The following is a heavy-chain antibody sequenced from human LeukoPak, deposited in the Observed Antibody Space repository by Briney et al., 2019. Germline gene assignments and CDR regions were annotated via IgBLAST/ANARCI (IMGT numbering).Heavy chain of an antibody. CDR3: ARRRFGELYDY. D-gene: IGHD3-10*01. CDR2: INTNTGNP. Sequence: GGSLRLSCVASGFTFSNYWMNWVRQAPGQGLEWMGWINTNTGNPTYAQGFTGRFVFSLDTSVSTAYLQISSLKAEDTAVYYCARRRFGELYDYWGQGTLVTVSS. CDR1: GFTFSNYW. J-gene: IGHJ4*02. V-gene: IGHV7-4-1*02.